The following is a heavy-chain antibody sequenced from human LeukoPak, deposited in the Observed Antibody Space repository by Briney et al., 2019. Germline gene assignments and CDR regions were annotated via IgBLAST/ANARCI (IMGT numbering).Heavy chain of an antibody. J-gene: IGHJ4*02. V-gene: IGHV3-48*03. CDR2: IGSSGSSI. D-gene: IGHD4-23*01. CDR1: GFTFSRYE. CDR3: ARGDDYGGIYYFDY. Sequence: GGSLRLSCAASGFTFSRYEMNWVRQAPGNGLEWVSYIGSSGSSIYYADSVKGRFTISRDNAKKSLYLVMNSLRAEDTAVYYCARGDDYGGIYYFDYWGQGALVTVSS.